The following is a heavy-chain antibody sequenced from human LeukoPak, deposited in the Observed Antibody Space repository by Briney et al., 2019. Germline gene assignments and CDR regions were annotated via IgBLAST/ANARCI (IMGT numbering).Heavy chain of an antibody. J-gene: IGHJ2*01. Sequence: ASVKVSCKASGYTFTSYYMHWVRQAPGQGLEWMGLINPSGGSTSYAQKFQGRVTMTRDMSTSTVYMELSSLRSEDTAVYYCARDRVAGPADWYFDLWGRGTLVTVSS. D-gene: IGHD6-19*01. CDR2: INPSGGST. V-gene: IGHV1-46*01. CDR3: ARDRVAGPADWYFDL. CDR1: GYTFTSYY.